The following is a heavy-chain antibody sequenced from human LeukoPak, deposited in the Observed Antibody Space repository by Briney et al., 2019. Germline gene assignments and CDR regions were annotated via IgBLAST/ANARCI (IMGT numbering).Heavy chain of an antibody. CDR1: GGSFSGYY. J-gene: IGHJ6*02. Sequence: PSETLSLTCAVYGGSFSGYYWSWIRQPPGKGLEWIGEINHSGSTNYNPSLKSRVTISVDTSKNQFSLKLSSVTAADTAVYYCARDEYQLLGYYYYYGMDVWGQGTTVTVSS. V-gene: IGHV4-34*01. CDR2: INHSGST. D-gene: IGHD2-2*01. CDR3: ARDEYQLLGYYYYYGMDV.